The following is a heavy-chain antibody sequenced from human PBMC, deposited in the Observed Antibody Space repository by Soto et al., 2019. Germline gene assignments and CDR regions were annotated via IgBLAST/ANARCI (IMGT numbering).Heavy chain of an antibody. CDR1: GFTFSSYA. CDR2: IRGRGGTI. Sequence: EVQLLESGGGLVQPGGSLRLSCAVSGFTFSSYAMGWVRQAPGKGLEWVSAIRGRGGTIYYADSVKGRFTISRDNSKNTLWLHMNSLRAEDTAVYYCAKDGIILAPAVRGAFDIWGQGTMVTVSS. J-gene: IGHJ3*02. CDR3: AKDGIILAPAVRGAFDI. V-gene: IGHV3-23*01. D-gene: IGHD2-2*01.